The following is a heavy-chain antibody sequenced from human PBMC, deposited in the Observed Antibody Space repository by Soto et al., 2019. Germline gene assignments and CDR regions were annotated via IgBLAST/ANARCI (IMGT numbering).Heavy chain of an antibody. J-gene: IGHJ6*02. CDR2: ISYNGKTI. Sequence: EVQLLESGGGLVQPGGSLRLSCAASGFTFSSYAMSWVRQAPGKGLEWVSFISYNGKTIYYADPVKGRFTISRDNAKNSLYLQMNSLRDEDTAVYFCSIFEASGPLDVWGQGTTVTVS. D-gene: IGHD3-10*01. CDR1: GFTFSSYA. CDR3: SIFEASGPLDV. V-gene: IGHV3-48*02.